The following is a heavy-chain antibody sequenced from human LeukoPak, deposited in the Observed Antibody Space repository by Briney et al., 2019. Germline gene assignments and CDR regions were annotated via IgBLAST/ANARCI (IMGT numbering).Heavy chain of an antibody. CDR1: GFTFSDYY. V-gene: IGHV3-11*04. Sequence: PGGSLRLSCAASGFTFSDYYMSWIRQAPGKGLEWVSYISSSGSTIYYADSVKGRFTISRDNAKNSLYLQMNSLRAEDTAVYYCARASGYYSTHGWDYYYYYMDVWGKGTTVTISS. CDR2: ISSSGSTI. D-gene: IGHD3-22*01. J-gene: IGHJ6*03. CDR3: ARASGYYSTHGWDYYYYYMDV.